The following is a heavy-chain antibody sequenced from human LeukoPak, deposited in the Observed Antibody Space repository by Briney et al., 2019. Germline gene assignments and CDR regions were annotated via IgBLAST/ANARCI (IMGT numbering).Heavy chain of an antibody. V-gene: IGHV4-34*01. CDR2: INHSGST. J-gene: IGHJ3*02. Sequence: SETLSLTCAVYGGSFSGYYWSWIRQPPGKGLEWIGEINHSGSTNYNPSLKSRVTISVDTSKNQSSLKLSSVTAADTAVYYCAKAIRPGTVLRYFDWLPRGAFDIWGQGTMVTVSS. D-gene: IGHD3-9*01. CDR1: GGSFSGYY. CDR3: AKAIRPGTVLRYFDWLPRGAFDI.